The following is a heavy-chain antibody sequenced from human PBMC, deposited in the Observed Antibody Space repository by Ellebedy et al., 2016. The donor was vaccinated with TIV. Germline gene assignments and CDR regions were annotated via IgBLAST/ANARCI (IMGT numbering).Heavy chain of an antibody. CDR1: GYTFSYYG. Sequence: ASVKVSCKASGYTFSYYGISWVRQAPGQGLEWVGWISDQNGNTKYAQKFQGRINMTTDTSTSTATMELRSQRSDDTAVYYCARDRTVWCSGCDNFDYWGQGTLVTVSS. J-gene: IGHJ4*02. CDR3: ARDRTVWCSGCDNFDY. V-gene: IGHV1-18*01. D-gene: IGHD6-19*01. CDR2: ISDQNGNT.